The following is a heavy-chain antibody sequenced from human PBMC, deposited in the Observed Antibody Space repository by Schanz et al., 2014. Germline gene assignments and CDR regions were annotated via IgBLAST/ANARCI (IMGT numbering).Heavy chain of an antibody. CDR1: GFTFATYA. CDR3: AKHPYDVSTGCHYYFDY. D-gene: IGHD3-9*01. V-gene: IGHV3-23*01. J-gene: IGHJ4*02. CDR2: INGSGNAT. Sequence: EVKLLESGGGLVQPGGSLRLSCAASGFTFATYAMSWVRQAPGKGLEWVAAINGSGNATYYADSVKGRFTITRDNSRNTLLLQMKRLRVEDTSVYFCAKHPYDVSTGCHYYFDYWGPGRLVTVSS.